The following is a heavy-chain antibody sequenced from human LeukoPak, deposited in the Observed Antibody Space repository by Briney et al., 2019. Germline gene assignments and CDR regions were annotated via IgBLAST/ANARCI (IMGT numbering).Heavy chain of an antibody. J-gene: IGHJ5*02. Sequence: PGGSLGLSCAASGFTFSSYWMHWVRQAPGKGLVWVSRIKSDGSTTNYADSVKGRFTISRDNAENTLYLQMNSLRVEDTAVYYCTRRVSTTRWFDPWGQGTLVTVSS. CDR2: IKSDGSTT. CDR3: TRRVSTTRWFDP. V-gene: IGHV3-74*01. CDR1: GFTFSSYW. D-gene: IGHD2-15*01.